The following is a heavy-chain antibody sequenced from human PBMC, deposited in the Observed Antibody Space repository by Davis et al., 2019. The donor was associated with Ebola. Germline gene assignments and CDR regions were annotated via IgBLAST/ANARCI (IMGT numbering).Heavy chain of an antibody. V-gene: IGHV3-74*01. CDR3: HTGWELHYYYGMDV. D-gene: IGHD1-26*01. J-gene: IGHJ6*02. CDR2: INSDGSST. CDR1: GFTFSSYW. Sequence: GESLKISCAASGFTFSSYWMHWVRQAPGKGLVWVSRINSDGSSTSYADSVKGRFTISRDNAKNTLYLQMNSLRAEDTAVYYCHTGWELHYYYGMDVWGQGTTVTVSS.